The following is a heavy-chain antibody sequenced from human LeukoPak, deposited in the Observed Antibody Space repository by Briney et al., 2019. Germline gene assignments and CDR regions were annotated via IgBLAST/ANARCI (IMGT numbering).Heavy chain of an antibody. CDR1: GFTFEDYN. D-gene: IGHD5-24*01. CDR2: ISWDGRST. J-gene: IGHJ4*02. Sequence: GGSLRLSCAASGFTFEDYNMHWVRQVPGKGLEWVSLISWDGRSTYYADSVKGRFTISRDNSKNSLYLQMNSLRTEDTALYYCARGSTISMVYWGQGTLVTVS. CDR3: ARGSTISMVY. V-gene: IGHV3-43*01.